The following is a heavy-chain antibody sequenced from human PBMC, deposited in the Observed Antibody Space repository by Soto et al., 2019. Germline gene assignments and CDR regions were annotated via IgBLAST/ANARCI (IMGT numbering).Heavy chain of an antibody. Sequence: EVQLLESGGGLVQPGGSLRLSCAASGFTFSSYAMSWVRQAPGKGLEWVSAISGSGGSTYYADSVKGRFTISRDNSKNTQYLQMNGLRAEDTAVYYCEKVYSSSSPVDYWGQGTLVTVSS. V-gene: IGHV3-23*01. J-gene: IGHJ4*02. CDR1: GFTFSSYA. CDR2: ISGSGGST. D-gene: IGHD6-6*01. CDR3: EKVYSSSSPVDY.